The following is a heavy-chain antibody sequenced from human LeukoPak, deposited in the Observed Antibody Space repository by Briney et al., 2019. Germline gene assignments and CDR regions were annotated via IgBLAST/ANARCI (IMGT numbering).Heavy chain of an antibody. CDR2: IYSTGTT. CDR1: GDSINNYY. V-gene: IGHV4-4*07. D-gene: IGHD2/OR15-2a*01. Sequence: SETLSLTCTVSGDSINNYYWSWIRQPAGKGLEWIGRIYSTGTTNYNPSLKSRVTMPVDTSKNQFSLKLSSVTAADTAVYYCAKVRYGTFNWFDPWGQGTLVTVSS. J-gene: IGHJ5*02. CDR3: AKVRYGTFNWFDP.